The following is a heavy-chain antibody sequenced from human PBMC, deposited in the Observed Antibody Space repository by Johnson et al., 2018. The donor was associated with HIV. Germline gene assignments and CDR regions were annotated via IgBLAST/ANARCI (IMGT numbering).Heavy chain of an antibody. D-gene: IGHD3-22*01. CDR2: ISWDGGST. V-gene: IGHV3-43D*03. J-gene: IGHJ3*02. CDR1: GFTFDDYT. CDR3: ARVRTGDSSGYHDAFDI. Sequence: VQLVESGGVVVQPGGSLRLSCAASGFTFDDYTMHWVRQAPGKGLEWVSLISWDGGSTYYADSVKGRFTISRDNVKRSLYLQMNSLRVEDTALYYCARVRTGDSSGYHDAFDIWGQGTMVTVSS.